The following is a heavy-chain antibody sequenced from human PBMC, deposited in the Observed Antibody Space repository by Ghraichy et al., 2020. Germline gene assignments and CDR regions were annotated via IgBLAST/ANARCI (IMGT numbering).Heavy chain of an antibody. CDR3: ATRIVGADAPGL. CDR2: ISSNGGST. Sequence: GESLNISCSASGFTFSSYAMHWVRQAPGKGLEYVSAISSNGGSTYYADSVKGRFTISRDNSKNTLYLQMSSLRAEDTAVYYCATRIVGADAPGLWGQGTLVTVSS. D-gene: IGHD1-26*01. CDR1: GFTFSSYA. J-gene: IGHJ4*02. V-gene: IGHV3-64D*06.